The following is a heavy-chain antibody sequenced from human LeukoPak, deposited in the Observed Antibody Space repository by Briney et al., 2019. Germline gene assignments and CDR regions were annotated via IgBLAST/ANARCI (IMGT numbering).Heavy chain of an antibody. CDR3: ARQHDSYYYYYIDV. CDR1: GYSFSNGYY. Sequence: SETLSLTCAVSGYSFSNGYYWVLIRPPPGRGLEWSGSLYHSDSAYYNTSLRSRVSMSVDTSKNQFSLTLSFVTAADTAVYYCARQHDSYYYYYIDVWGSGTTVTVSS. CDR2: LYHSDSA. V-gene: IGHV4-38-2*01. J-gene: IGHJ6*03.